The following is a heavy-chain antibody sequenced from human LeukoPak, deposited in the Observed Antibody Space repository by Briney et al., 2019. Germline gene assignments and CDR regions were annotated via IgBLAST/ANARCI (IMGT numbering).Heavy chain of an antibody. Sequence: SETLSLTCNVSGGSISSSSYYWGWIRQPPGKGLEWIGSIYYSGSTYYNPSLKSRVTISVDTSKNQFSLKLSSVTAADTAVYYCARLTYSSGRCDYWGQGTLVTVSS. D-gene: IGHD6-19*01. CDR2: IYYSGST. CDR1: GGSISSSSYY. J-gene: IGHJ4*02. CDR3: ARLTYSSGRCDY. V-gene: IGHV4-39*01.